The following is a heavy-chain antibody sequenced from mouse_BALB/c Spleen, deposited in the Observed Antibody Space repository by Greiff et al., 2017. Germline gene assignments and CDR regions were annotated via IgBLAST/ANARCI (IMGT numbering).Heavy chain of an antibody. Sequence: EVQRVESGGGLVQPGGSRKLSCAASGFTFSSFGMHWVRQAPEKGLVWVAYISSGSSTIYYADTVKGRFTISRDNPKNTLFLQMTSLRSEDTAMYYCARWGNYGAWFADWGQGTLVTVSA. J-gene: IGHJ3*01. V-gene: IGHV5-17*02. D-gene: IGHD2-1*01. CDR3: ARWGNYGAWFAD. CDR2: ISSGSSTI. CDR1: GFTFSSFG.